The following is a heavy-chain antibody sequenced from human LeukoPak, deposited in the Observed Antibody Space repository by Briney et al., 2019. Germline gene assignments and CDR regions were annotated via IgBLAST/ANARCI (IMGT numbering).Heavy chain of an antibody. CDR3: SSMAGY. Sequence: GGSLRLSCTASGFTFGDYAMSWFRQAPGEGLEWVSFIRNKAYGETTEYAASVKGRFTISRDDSKTIAYLQMNSLKTEDTAVYYCSSMAGYWGQGTLVTVSS. CDR2: IRNKAYGETT. V-gene: IGHV3-49*03. CDR1: GFTFGDYA. D-gene: IGHD6-19*01. J-gene: IGHJ4*02.